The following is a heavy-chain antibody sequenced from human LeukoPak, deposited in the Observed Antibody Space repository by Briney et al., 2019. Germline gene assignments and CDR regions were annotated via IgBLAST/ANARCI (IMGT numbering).Heavy chain of an antibody. V-gene: IGHV4-4*07. D-gene: IGHD3-16*01. CDR1: GDSIGSYY. Sequence: SETLSLTCTVSGDSIGSYYWSWIRQPAGKGQEWIGRIRASGSTNYNPSLGGRVTISVDTSKNQFSLNLTSVTAADTAVYHCARNLGYNWFGPWGQGTLVTVSS. CDR3: ARNLGYNWFGP. CDR2: IRASGST. J-gene: IGHJ5*02.